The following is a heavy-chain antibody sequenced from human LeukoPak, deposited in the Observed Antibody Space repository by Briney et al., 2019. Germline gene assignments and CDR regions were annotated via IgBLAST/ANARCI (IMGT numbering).Heavy chain of an antibody. Sequence: GSLVKVSCKASGGTFSSYAISWVRQAPGQGLEWMGGIIPIFGTANYAQKFQGRVTITADESTSTAYMELSSLRSEDTAVYYCARGYCSGGSCYHAVDYWGQGTLVTVSS. CDR3: ARGYCSGGSCYHAVDY. CDR2: IIPIFGTA. J-gene: IGHJ4*02. D-gene: IGHD2-15*01. V-gene: IGHV1-69*01. CDR1: GGTFSSYA.